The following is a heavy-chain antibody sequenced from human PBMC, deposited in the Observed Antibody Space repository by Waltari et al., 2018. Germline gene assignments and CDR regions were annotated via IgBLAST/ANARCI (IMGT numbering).Heavy chain of an antibody. CDR2: IKRSSDGGAA. CDR3: ITDPANAYVRWFDP. D-gene: IGHD2-2*01. J-gene: IGHJ5*02. CDR1: GFNFFDTW. V-gene: IGHV3-15*01. Sequence: EVQLVESGGGLVKPGGSLRLSCAASGFNFFDTWMTWVRQAPGKGVEWVGRIKRSSDGGAAEYAAHVNGRFIISRDDSSSTLYLQRNSLKSEDTAVDYCITDPANAYVRWFDPWGQGTLVTVSS.